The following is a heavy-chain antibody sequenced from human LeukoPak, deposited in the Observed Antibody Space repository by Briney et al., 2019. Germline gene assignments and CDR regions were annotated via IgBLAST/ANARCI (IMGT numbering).Heavy chain of an antibody. Sequence: PSETLSLTCTVSGGSISTSNYYWGWFRQPPGKGLEWIGSIYYSGSTYYNPSLKSRVTISVDTSKNQFSLKLSSVTAADTAVYYCARLNERITIFGVASNWFDPWGQGTLVTVSS. D-gene: IGHD3-3*01. J-gene: IGHJ5*02. CDR1: GGSISTSNYY. V-gene: IGHV4-39*07. CDR2: IYYSGST. CDR3: ARLNERITIFGVASNWFDP.